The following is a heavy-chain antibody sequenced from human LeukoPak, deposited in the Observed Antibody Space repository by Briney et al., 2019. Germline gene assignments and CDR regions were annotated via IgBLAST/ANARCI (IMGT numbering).Heavy chain of an antibody. J-gene: IGHJ6*03. V-gene: IGHV4-39*01. Sequence: SETLSLTCTLSGGSISSGNYFWGWIRQPPGKGLEWIGSISYSGSTFYNPSLKSRVTMSVDTSKNQFSLKLSSVTAADTTVYYCVGCNDSGYHYYYMDVWGKGTTVTISS. CDR2: ISYSGST. D-gene: IGHD3-10*01. CDR3: VGCNDSGYHYYYMDV. CDR1: GGSISSGNYF.